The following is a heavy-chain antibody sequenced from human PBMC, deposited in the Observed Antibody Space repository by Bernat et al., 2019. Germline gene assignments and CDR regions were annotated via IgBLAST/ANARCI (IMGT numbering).Heavy chain of an antibody. J-gene: IGHJ6*03. D-gene: IGHD3-10*01. V-gene: IGHV3-30*18. Sequence: QVQLVESGGGVVQPGRSLRLSCAASGFTFSSYGMHWVRQAPGKGLEWVAVISYDGSNKYYADSVKGRFTISRDNSKNTLYLQMNSLRAEDTAVYYCAKQFGFYDHYYYYYMDVWGKGTTVIVSS. CDR3: AKQFGFYDHYYYYYMDV. CDR2: ISYDGSNK. CDR1: GFTFSSYG.